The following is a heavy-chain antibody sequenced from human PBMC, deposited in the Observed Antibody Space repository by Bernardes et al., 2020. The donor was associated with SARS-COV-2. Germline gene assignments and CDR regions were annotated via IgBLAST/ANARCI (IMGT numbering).Heavy chain of an antibody. V-gene: IGHV4-4*07. CDR2: IYTSGST. CDR1: GGSISSYY. D-gene: IGHD3-3*01. CDR3: ARDSYYDFWSGYYPPAAYGMDV. J-gene: IGHJ6*02. Sequence: SETLSLTCTVSGGSISSYYWSWIRQPAGKGLEWIGRIYTSGSTNYNPSLKSRVTMSVDTSKNQFSLKLSSVTAADTAVYYCARDSYYDFWSGYYPPAAYGMDVWGQGTTVTVSS.